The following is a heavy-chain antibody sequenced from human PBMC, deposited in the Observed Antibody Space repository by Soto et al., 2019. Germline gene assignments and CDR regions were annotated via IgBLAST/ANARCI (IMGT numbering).Heavy chain of an antibody. V-gene: IGHV1-2*02. Sequence: GASVKVSCKASGYTFIGYYIHWVRQAPGQGLEWMGWINPNSGGTNYAQKFQGGVTMTRDTSIRTAYMELRGLSFDDTAVYYCARKGTDYYDSSGHNALGIWGQGTLVTVSS. CDR3: ARKGTDYYDSSGHNALGI. CDR2: INPNSGGT. D-gene: IGHD3-22*01. J-gene: IGHJ3*02. CDR1: GYTFIGYY.